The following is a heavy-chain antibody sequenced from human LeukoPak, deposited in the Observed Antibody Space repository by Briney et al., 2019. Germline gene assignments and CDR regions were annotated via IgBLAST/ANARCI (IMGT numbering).Heavy chain of an antibody. J-gene: IGHJ4*02. CDR1: GFTFSSYG. V-gene: IGHV3-30*18. D-gene: IGHD3-10*01. CDR2: ISYDGSNK. Sequence: GGSLRLSCAASGFTFSSYGMHWVRQAPGKGLEWVAVISYDGSNKYYADSVKGRFTISRDNSKNTLYLQMNSLRAEDTAVYYCAKPMVRGVNTFDYWGQGTLVTVSS. CDR3: AKPMVRGVNTFDY.